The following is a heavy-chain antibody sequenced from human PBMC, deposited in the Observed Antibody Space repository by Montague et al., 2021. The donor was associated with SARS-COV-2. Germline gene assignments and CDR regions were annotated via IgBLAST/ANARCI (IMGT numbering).Heavy chain of an antibody. CDR3: ACYVDSCCWLNPRGSGTFDY. CDR1: GGSISSGGYY. V-gene: IGHV4-31*03. J-gene: IGHJ4*02. D-gene: IGHD6-19*01. CDR2: IYYSGST. Sequence: TLSLTCTVSGGSISSGGYYWSWIRQHPGRGLEWIGYIYYSGSTYYNPSLKSRVTISVDTSKNQVSLKLSSVTAADTAVSYCACYVDSCCWLNPRGSGTFDYWGQGTLVTVSS.